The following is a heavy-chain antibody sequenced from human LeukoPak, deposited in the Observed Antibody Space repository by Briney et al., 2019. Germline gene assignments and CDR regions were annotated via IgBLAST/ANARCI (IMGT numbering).Heavy chain of an antibody. Sequence: PSETLSLTCTVSGGSISSSSFYWGWIRQPPGKGLEWIGTMYYSGSTYYNPSLYSRVTISVDTSKNQFSLKLSSVTAADTAVYYCARDAPIDYGGNSNWFDPWGQGTLVTVSS. CDR3: ARDAPIDYGGNSNWFDP. CDR2: MYYSGST. V-gene: IGHV4-39*07. J-gene: IGHJ5*02. CDR1: GGSISSSSFY. D-gene: IGHD4-23*01.